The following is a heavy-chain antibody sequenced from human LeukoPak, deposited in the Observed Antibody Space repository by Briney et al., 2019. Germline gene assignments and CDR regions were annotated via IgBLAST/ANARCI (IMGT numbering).Heavy chain of an antibody. CDR1: GYTFTSYD. Sequence: ASVKVSCKASGYTFTSYDINWVRQATGQGLEWMGWMNPNSGNTGYAQKFQGRVTITRNTSISTAYMELSSLRSEDTAVYYCERGSSWYNWFDPWGQGTLVTVSS. CDR2: MNPNSGNT. D-gene: IGHD6-13*01. V-gene: IGHV1-8*03. CDR3: ERGSSWYNWFDP. J-gene: IGHJ5*02.